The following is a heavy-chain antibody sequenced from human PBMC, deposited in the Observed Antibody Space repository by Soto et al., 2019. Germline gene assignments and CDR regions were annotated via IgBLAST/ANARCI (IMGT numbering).Heavy chain of an antibody. Sequence: PSQTLSLTCAVYGGSFSGYYWSWIRQPPGKGLEWIGEINHSGSTNYNPSLKSQVTITVDTSKNQFSLKLSSVTAAVTAVYYCATHPPYGPLDHWGQGTLVTVAS. CDR3: ATHPPYGPLDH. J-gene: IGHJ4*02. D-gene: IGHD4-17*01. CDR1: GGSFSGYY. CDR2: INHSGST. V-gene: IGHV4-34*01.